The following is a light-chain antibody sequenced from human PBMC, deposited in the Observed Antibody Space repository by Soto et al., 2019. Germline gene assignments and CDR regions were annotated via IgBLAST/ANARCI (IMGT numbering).Light chain of an antibody. J-gene: IGKJ4*01. V-gene: IGKV1-9*01. CDR3: QQLNSYPRLT. CDR2: AAF. Sequence: DIGLTQSPSFLSASVGDRVTITCRASQGISSYLAWYQQKPGKAPKLLLYAAFTLRSGVPSRFSGSGSGTEFTLTISILQPEDIATYYCQQLNSYPRLTFGGGTKVEMK. CDR1: QGISSY.